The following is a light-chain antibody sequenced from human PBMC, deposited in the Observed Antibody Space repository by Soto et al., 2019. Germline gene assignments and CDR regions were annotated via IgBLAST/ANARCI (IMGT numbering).Light chain of an antibody. CDR3: QQYGTSPYT. CDR2: GTS. V-gene: IGKV3-20*01. CDR1: QSVSRSY. J-gene: IGKJ2*01. Sequence: EIVLTQSPGTLSLSPGERATLSCRASQSVSRSYLAWYRQKPGQPPRLLMSGTSSRAPGIPERFSGSGSGTVFTLTISRLEPEDFAVYYCQQYGTSPYTFGQGTKLEIK.